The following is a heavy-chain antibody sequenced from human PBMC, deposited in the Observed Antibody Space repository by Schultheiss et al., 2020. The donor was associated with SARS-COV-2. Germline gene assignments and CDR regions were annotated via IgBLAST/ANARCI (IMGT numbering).Heavy chain of an antibody. CDR2: IIPIFGTA. Sequence: VKVSCKASGYTFTSYGISWVRQAPGQGLEWMGGIIPIFGTANYAQKFQGRVTITADESTSTAYMELSSLRSEDTAVYYCARVEVWVTPVGFDYWGQGTLVTVSS. CDR1: GYTFTSYG. J-gene: IGHJ4*02. CDR3: ARVEVWVTPVGFDY. V-gene: IGHV1-69*01. D-gene: IGHD3-16*01.